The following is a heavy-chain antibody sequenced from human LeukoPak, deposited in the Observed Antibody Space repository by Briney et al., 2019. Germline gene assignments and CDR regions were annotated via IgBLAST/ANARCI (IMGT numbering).Heavy chain of an antibody. CDR2: ISGSGGST. CDR3: AKKGAYDYGDYGGGLNFDY. J-gene: IGHJ4*02. CDR1: GFTFSSYA. V-gene: IGHV3-23*01. D-gene: IGHD4-17*01. Sequence: GALRLSCAAPGFTFSSYAMSWVRQAPGKGLEWVSAISGSGGSTYYADSVKGRFTISRDNSKNTLYLQVNSLRAEDTAVYYCAKKGAYDYGDYGGGLNFDYWGQGTLVTVSS.